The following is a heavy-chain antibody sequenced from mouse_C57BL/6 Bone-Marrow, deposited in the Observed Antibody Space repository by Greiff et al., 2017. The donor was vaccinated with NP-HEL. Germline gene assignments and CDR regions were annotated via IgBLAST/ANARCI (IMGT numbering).Heavy chain of an antibody. CDR2: IDPSDSYT. V-gene: IGHV1-59*01. CDR1: GYTFTSYW. D-gene: IGHD4-1*01. CDR3: ASLTVAFDY. J-gene: IGHJ2*01. Sequence: VKLQQPGAELVRPGTSVKLSCKASGYTFTSYWMHWVKQRPGQGLEWIGVIDPSDSYTNYNQKFKGKATLTVDTSSSTAYMQLSSLTSEDSAVYYCASLTVAFDYWGQGTTLTVSS.